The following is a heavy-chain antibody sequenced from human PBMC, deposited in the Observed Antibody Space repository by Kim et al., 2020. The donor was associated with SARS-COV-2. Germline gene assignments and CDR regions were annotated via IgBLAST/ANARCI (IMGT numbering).Heavy chain of an antibody. J-gene: IGHJ4*02. CDR2: IYYSGST. CDR1: GGSISSSSYY. D-gene: IGHD3-9*01. CDR3: ARKSPDYDILTGYSPFFDY. V-gene: IGHV4-39*01. Sequence: SETLSLTCTVSGGSISSSSYYWGWIRQPPGKGLEWIGSIYYSGSTYYNPSLKSRVTISVDTSKNQFSLKLSSVTAADTAVYYCARKSPDYDILTGYSPFFDYWGQGTLVTVSS.